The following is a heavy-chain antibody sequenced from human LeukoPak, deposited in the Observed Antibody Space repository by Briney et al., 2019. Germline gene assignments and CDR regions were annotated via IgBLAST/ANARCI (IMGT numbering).Heavy chain of an antibody. V-gene: IGHV3-23*01. CDR1: GFTFRSYA. J-gene: IGHJ4*02. CDR2: ISVSGDYT. Sequence: GGSLRLSCAASGFTFRSYAMRWVRQAPGKGLEWVSGISVSGDYTDYADSVKGRFTIPRDNSKDTLFLQMNSLRAEDTAVYYCAKVKDGYIDYWGQGTLVTVSS. CDR3: AKVKDGYIDY. D-gene: IGHD5-24*01.